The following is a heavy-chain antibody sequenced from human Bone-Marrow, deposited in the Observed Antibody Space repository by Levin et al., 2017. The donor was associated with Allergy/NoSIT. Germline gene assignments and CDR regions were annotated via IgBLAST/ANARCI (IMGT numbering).Heavy chain of an antibody. CDR1: GGSISNYY. CDR2: IYTSGST. V-gene: IGHV4-4*07. D-gene: IGHD3-10*01. J-gene: IGHJ4*02. Sequence: SETLSLTCTVFGGSISNYYWTWIRQPAGKGLEWIGRIYTSGSTNYNPSLQSRVTMSVDTSKNQFSLKLSSVTAADTAVYYCARLNYHGSGTYYSDYWGQGTLVTVSS. CDR3: ARLNYHGSGTYYSDY.